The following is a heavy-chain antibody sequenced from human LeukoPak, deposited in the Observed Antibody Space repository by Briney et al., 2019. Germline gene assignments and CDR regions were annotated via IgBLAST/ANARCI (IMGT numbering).Heavy chain of an antibody. CDR3: ARDRGLRWELLSYYFDY. V-gene: IGHV3-7*01. Sequence: GGSLRLSCGASGFTFSSYWMSWVRQAPGKGLEWVANIKQDGSEKYYVDSVKGRFTISRDNAKNSLYLQMNSLRAEDTAVYYCARDRGLRWELLSYYFDYWGQGTLVTVSS. CDR1: GFTFSSYW. D-gene: IGHD1-26*01. CDR2: IKQDGSEK. J-gene: IGHJ4*02.